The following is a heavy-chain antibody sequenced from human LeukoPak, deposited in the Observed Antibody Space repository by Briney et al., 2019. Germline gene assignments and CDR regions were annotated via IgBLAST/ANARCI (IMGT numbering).Heavy chain of an antibody. Sequence: GGSLRLSCAASGFTFSSYWMHRVRHAPGKGLVWVSRINTDGGTTDYADSVKGRFTISRDNAKNTLYLQMDSLRAEDTAVYYCVTSGWFYYFDYWGQGTLVTVSS. D-gene: IGHD6-19*01. J-gene: IGHJ4*02. CDR3: VTSGWFYYFDY. CDR2: INTDGGTT. CDR1: GFTFSSYW. V-gene: IGHV3-74*01.